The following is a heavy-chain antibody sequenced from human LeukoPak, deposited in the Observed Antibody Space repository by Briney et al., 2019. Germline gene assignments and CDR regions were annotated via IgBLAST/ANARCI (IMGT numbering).Heavy chain of an antibody. CDR3: AREGGYGDWVDD. D-gene: IGHD4-17*01. Sequence: SETLSLTCTVSGGSISSGSYYWSWIRQPAGKGLEWIGRIYTSGSTNYNPSLKSRVTISVDTSKNQFSLKLSSVTAADTAVYYCAREGGYGDWVDDWGQGTLVTVSS. J-gene: IGHJ4*02. CDR2: IYTSGST. CDR1: GGSISSGSYY. V-gene: IGHV4-61*02.